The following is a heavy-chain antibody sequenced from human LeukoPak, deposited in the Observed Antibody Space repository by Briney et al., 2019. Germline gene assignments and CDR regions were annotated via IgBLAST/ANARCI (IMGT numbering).Heavy chain of an antibody. CDR2: MNPNSGNT. Sequence: ASVKVSCKASGYTFTSYDINWVRQATGQGLGWMGWMNPNSGNTGYAQKFQGRVTMTRNTSISTAYMELSSLRSEDTAVYYCARERGNDYYYYGMDVWGQGTTVTVSS. V-gene: IGHV1-8*01. J-gene: IGHJ6*02. CDR3: ARERGNDYYYYGMDV. D-gene: IGHD2-15*01. CDR1: GYTFTSYD.